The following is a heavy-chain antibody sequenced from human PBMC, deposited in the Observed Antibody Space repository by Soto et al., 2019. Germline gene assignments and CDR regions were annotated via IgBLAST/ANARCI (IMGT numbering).Heavy chain of an antibody. D-gene: IGHD6-13*01. V-gene: IGHV1-69*13. CDR2: IIPIFGTA. CDR3: ARGKEQLYWFDP. Sequence: GASVKVSCKASGCTFSSYAISWVRQAPGQGLEWMGGIIPIFGTANYAQKFQGRVTITADESTSTAYMELSSLRSEDTAVYYCARGKEQLYWFDPWGQGTLVTVSS. J-gene: IGHJ5*02. CDR1: GCTFSSYA.